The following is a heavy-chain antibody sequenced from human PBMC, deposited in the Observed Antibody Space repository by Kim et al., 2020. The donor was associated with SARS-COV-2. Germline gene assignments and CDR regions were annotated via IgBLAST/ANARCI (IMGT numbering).Heavy chain of an antibody. CDR3: ARSRSRDYYDRWSQNAFDI. D-gene: IGHD3-22*01. Sequence: SETLSLTCTVSGGSISSYYWSWIRQPPGKGLEWIGYIYYSGSTNYNPSLKSRVTISVDTSKNQFSLKLSSVTAADTAVYYCARSRSRDYYDRWSQNAFDIWGQGTMVTVSS. CDR1: GGSISSYY. J-gene: IGHJ3*02. V-gene: IGHV4-59*01. CDR2: IYYSGST.